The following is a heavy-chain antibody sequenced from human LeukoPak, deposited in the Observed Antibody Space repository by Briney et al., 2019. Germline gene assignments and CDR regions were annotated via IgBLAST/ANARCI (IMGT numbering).Heavy chain of an antibody. CDR2: ISYDGSNK. CDR1: GFTFSSYG. CDR3: ASTLLHSSGYGY. D-gene: IGHD3-22*01. Sequence: GGSLRLSCAASGFTFSSYGMHWVRQAPGKGLEWVAVISYDGSNKYYADSVKGRFTISRDNSKNTLYLQMNSLRAEDTAVYYCASTLLHSSGYGYWGQGTLVTVSS. V-gene: IGHV3-30*03. J-gene: IGHJ4*02.